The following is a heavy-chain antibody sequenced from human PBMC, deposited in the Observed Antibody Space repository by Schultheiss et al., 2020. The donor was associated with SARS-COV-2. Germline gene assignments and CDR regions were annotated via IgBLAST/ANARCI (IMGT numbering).Heavy chain of an antibody. CDR1: GFTFTSYA. V-gene: IGHV3-30-3*01. CDR2: ISYDGSNK. CDR3: AREPLRGSYYYYGMDV. Sequence: SCKASGFTFTSYAMHWVRQAPGKGLEWVAVISYDGSNKYYADSVKGRFTISRDNSKNTLYLQMNSLRAEDTAVYYCAREPLRGSYYYYGMDVWGQGTTVTVSS. J-gene: IGHJ6*02.